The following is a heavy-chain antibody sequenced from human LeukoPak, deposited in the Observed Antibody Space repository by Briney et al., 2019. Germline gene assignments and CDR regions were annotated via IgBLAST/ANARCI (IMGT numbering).Heavy chain of an antibody. J-gene: IGHJ5*01. CDR1: GDSIGSSSYY. V-gene: IGHV4-39*07. CDR3: ARQVAIVEPTDPNWFDS. CDR2: IFYSGST. D-gene: IGHD1-26*01. Sequence: PSETLSVTCNVSGDSIGSSSYYWGWIRPTPEKGLEWIGSIFYSGSTNYTPSLKSRVTMSLDTSKNQFSLRLTSVTAADTAVYYCARQVAIVEPTDPNWFDSWGQGTLVTVSS.